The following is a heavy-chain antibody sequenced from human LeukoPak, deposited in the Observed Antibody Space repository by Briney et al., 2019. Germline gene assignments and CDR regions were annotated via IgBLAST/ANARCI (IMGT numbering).Heavy chain of an antibody. CDR1: GYTFTSYG. D-gene: IGHD6-19*01. V-gene: IGHV1-18*01. J-gene: IGHJ4*02. CDR3: ATYSSGWYYFDY. CDR2: ISAYNGNT. Sequence: ASVKVSCKASGYTFTSYGISWVRQAPGQGLEWMGWISAYNGNTNYAQKLQGRVTMTRDTSISTAYMELSRLRSDDTAVYYCATYSSGWYYFDYWGQGTLVTVSS.